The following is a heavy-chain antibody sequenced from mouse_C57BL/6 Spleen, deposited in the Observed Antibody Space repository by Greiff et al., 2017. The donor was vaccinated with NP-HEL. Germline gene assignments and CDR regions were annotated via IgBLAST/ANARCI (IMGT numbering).Heavy chain of an antibody. J-gene: IGHJ3*01. CDR3: YDYDGAWFAY. Sequence: EVQRVESGAELVRPGASVKLSCTASGFNIKDDYMHWVKQRPEQGLEWIGWIDPENGDTEYASKFQGKATITADTSSNTAYLQLSSLTSEDTAVYYCYDYDGAWFAYWGQGTLVTVSA. D-gene: IGHD2-4*01. CDR1: GFNIKDDY. CDR2: IDPENGDT. V-gene: IGHV14-4*01.